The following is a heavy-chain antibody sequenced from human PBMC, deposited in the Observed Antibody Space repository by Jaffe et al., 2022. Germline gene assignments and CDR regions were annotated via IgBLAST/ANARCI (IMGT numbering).Heavy chain of an antibody. CDR2: ISNDGSST. Sequence: EVQLVESGGGLVQPGGSLRLSCAASGFTIRSYWMHWVRQAPGKGLVWVSRISNDGSSTSYADSVKGRFTISRDNAKNTMYLQMNRLRAGDTAVYYCAREGSDWYVDLWGQGTLVTVSS. CDR1: GFTIRSYW. J-gene: IGHJ4*02. V-gene: IGHV3-74*01. D-gene: IGHD6-19*01. CDR3: AREGSDWYVDL.